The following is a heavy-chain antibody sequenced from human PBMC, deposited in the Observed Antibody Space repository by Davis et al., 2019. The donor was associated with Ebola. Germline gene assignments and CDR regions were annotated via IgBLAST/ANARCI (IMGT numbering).Heavy chain of an antibody. V-gene: IGHV1-8*01. CDR2: MNPNSGNT. J-gene: IGHJ5*02. D-gene: IGHD3-3*01. CDR3: ARGRAVRPRFDWFDP. Sequence: AASVKVPCKASGYTFTSYDINWVRQATGQGLEWMGWMNPNSGNTGYAQKFQGRVTMTRNTSISTAYMELSSLRSEDTAVYYCARGRAVRPRFDWFDPWGQGTLVTVSS. CDR1: GYTFTSYD.